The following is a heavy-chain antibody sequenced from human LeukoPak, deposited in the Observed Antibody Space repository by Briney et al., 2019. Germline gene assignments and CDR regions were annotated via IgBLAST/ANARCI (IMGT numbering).Heavy chain of an antibody. J-gene: IGHJ3*02. CDR3: AREPRATNGFDI. CDR2: IYSGGST. CDR1: GFTVSSNY. V-gene: IGHV3-66*02. Sequence: GGSLRLSCAASGFTVSSNYMSWVRQAPGKGLEWVSVIYSGGSTYYADSVKGRFTISRDNYKNTLYLQMNGLRAEDTAVYYCAREPRATNGFDIWGQGTMVTVSS. D-gene: IGHD5-12*01.